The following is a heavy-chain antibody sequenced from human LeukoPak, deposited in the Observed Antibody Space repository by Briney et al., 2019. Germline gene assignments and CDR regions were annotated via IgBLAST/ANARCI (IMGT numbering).Heavy chain of an antibody. Sequence: QPGRSLRLSCTASGFTFGVYAMSWVRQAPGKGLEWVGFIRSKAYGGTTEYAASVKGRFTISRDDSKSIAYLQMNSLKTEDTAVYYCTRGGEGYCSSTSCYTPLGWGQGTLVTVSS. V-gene: IGHV3-49*04. CDR3: TRGGEGYCSSTSCYTPLG. CDR2: IRSKAYGGTT. J-gene: IGHJ4*02. CDR1: GFTFGVYA. D-gene: IGHD2-2*02.